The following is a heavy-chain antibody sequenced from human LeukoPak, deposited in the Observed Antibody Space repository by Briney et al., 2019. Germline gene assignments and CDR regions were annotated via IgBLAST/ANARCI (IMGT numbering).Heavy chain of an antibody. Sequence: SETLSLTCTVSGGSISSHYWSWIRQPPGKGLEWIGYIYYSGSTNYNPSLKSRVTILVDTSKNQFSLKLSSVTAADTAVYYCARDSGHTLGFDYWGQGTLVTVSS. D-gene: IGHD3-10*01. J-gene: IGHJ4*02. V-gene: IGHV4-59*11. CDR1: GGSISSHY. CDR2: IYYSGST. CDR3: ARDSGHTLGFDY.